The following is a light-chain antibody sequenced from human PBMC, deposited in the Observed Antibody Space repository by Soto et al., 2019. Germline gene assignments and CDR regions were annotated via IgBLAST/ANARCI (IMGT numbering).Light chain of an antibody. CDR1: QSVSSF. Sequence: EVVLTQSPDTLSLSPGERATLSCRASQSVSSFLAWYQQKPGQAPRLLIYDASNRATGIPARFSGSGSGTDFTLTISSLETEDFAVYYCQQYNSYWTFGQGTKVEIX. CDR2: DAS. J-gene: IGKJ1*01. CDR3: QQYNSYWT. V-gene: IGKV3-11*01.